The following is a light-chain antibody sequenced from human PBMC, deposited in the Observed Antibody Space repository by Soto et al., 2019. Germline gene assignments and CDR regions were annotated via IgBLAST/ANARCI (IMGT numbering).Light chain of an antibody. J-gene: IGKJ2*01. V-gene: IGKV3-11*01. Sequence: EIVLTQSPATLSLSPGERATLSCRASQSVSIYLAWYQQKPGHAPSLLIYDASNRATGIPARFSGSGSVTDFTLTIRSLEPEDFAVYYCQQRSDWPPVYTFGQGTKLEIK. CDR2: DAS. CDR3: QQRSDWPPVYT. CDR1: QSVSIY.